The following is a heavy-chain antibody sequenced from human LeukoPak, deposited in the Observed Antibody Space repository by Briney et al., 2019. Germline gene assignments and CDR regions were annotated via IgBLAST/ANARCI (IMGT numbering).Heavy chain of an antibody. D-gene: IGHD1-26*01. J-gene: IGHJ4*02. CDR1: GYTFTNYG. Sequence: ASVKVSCKASGYTFTNYGIRWVRQAPGQGLEWMGWINPNSGGTNYAQKFQGRVTMTRDTSISTAYMELSRLRSDDTAVYYCARESVVGATTVPSRHFDYWGQGTLVTVSS. V-gene: IGHV1-2*02. CDR3: ARESVVGATTVPSRHFDY. CDR2: INPNSGGT.